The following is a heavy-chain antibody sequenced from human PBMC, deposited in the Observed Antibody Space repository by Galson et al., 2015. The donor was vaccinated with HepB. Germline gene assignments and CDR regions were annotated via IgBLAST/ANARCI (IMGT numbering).Heavy chain of an antibody. Sequence: SVKVSCKASGYIFTSYAIQWVRQAPGQRLEWMGWINAGNGNTKYSQKFQGRVTITRDTSANTAYMELSSLRSEDTALYYCARGRYYYDSSGYLNDAFDVWGQGTMVTVSS. J-gene: IGHJ3*01. V-gene: IGHV1-3*01. CDR3: ARGRYYYDSSGYLNDAFDV. CDR1: GYIFTSYA. CDR2: INAGNGNT. D-gene: IGHD3-22*01.